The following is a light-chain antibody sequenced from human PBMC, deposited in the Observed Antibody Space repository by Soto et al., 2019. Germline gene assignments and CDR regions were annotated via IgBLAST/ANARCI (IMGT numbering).Light chain of an antibody. CDR2: DVS. CDR1: QSVSNY. CDR3: QQRNKWPRT. V-gene: IGKV3-11*01. J-gene: IGKJ1*01. Sequence: EMLFTQTPPALSFSPGGREPLSCTAGQSVSNYLIWYQQKPGQSPRLLIYDVSNRATGTPARFSGSGSGTDFTLTISSLEPEDFAVYYCQQRNKWPRTFGQGTKV.